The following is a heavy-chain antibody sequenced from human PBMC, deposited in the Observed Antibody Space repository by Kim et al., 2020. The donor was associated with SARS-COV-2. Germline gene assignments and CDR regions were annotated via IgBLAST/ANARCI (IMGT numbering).Heavy chain of an antibody. D-gene: IGHD2-2*01. CDR3: ARGFPAGNY. CDR1: GGSFSGYY. J-gene: IGHJ4*02. CDR2: INHSGST. V-gene: IGHV4-34*01. Sequence: SETLSLTCAVYGGSFSGYYWSWIRQPPGKGLEWIGEINHSGSTNYNPSLKSRVTISVDTSKNQFSLKLSSVTAADTAVYYCARGFPAGNYWGQGTLVTVSS.